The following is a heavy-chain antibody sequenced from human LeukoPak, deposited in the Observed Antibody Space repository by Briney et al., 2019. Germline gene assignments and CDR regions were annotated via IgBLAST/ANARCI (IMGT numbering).Heavy chain of an antibody. CDR3: AREGNYGDYASDC. D-gene: IGHD4-17*01. CDR1: GGTFSSYG. V-gene: IGHV1-69*05. CDR2: IIPIFGTA. J-gene: IGHJ4*02. Sequence: SVKVSCKASGGTFSSYGISWVRQAPGQGLEWMGRIIPIFGTANYAQKFQGRLTITTDESTSTAYMELSSLGSEDTAVYYCAREGNYGDYASDCWGQGTLVTVSS.